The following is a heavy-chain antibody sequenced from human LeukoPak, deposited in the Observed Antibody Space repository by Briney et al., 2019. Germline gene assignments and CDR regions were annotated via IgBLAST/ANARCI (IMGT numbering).Heavy chain of an antibody. D-gene: IGHD3-16*02. CDR2: MNPNSGNT. V-gene: IGHV1-8*01. Sequence: GASVKVSCKASGYTFTSYDINWVRQATGQGLEWMGWMNPNSGNTGYAQKFQGRVTMTRNTSISTAYMELSSLRSEDTAVYYCARGLGGLIMITFGGVIVILTFADYWGQGTLVTVSS. CDR1: GYTFTSYD. J-gene: IGHJ4*02. CDR3: ARGLGGLIMITFGGVIVILTFADY.